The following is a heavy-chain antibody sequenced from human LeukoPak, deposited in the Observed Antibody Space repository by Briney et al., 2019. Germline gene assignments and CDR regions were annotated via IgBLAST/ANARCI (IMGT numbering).Heavy chain of an antibody. D-gene: IGHD3-16*01. CDR2: VNINGSST. CDR3: ARNAYHDY. J-gene: IGHJ4*02. Sequence: GGSLRLSCVASGFTFSNYAMHWVRQAPGKGLEYVSSVNINGSSTYYANSVKGRFTISRDNSKNTLYLQMGSLRPEDMAVYYCARNAYHDYWGQGTLVTVSS. V-gene: IGHV3-64*01. CDR1: GFTFSNYA.